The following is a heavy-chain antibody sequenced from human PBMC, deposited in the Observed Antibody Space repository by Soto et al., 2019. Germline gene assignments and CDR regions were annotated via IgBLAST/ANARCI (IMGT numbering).Heavy chain of an antibody. CDR1: GGSISRSGYY. V-gene: IGHV4-31*02. J-gene: IGHJ4*02. D-gene: IGHD3-9*01. CDR3: ARATTFLTGFDY. Sequence: PSETLSLTCAVSGGSISRSGYYWSWIRQHPGKGLEWIGYIYYSGSTYYNPSLKSRVIISADTSKNQFSLKLSSVTAADTAVYYCARATTFLTGFDYWGQGTLVTVSS. CDR2: IYYSGST.